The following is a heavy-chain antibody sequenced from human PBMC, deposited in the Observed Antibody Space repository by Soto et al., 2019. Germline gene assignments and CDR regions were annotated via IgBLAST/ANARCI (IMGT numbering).Heavy chain of an antibody. CDR1: GFTFSNAW. J-gene: IGHJ6*02. CDR3: TTDPWDPHSSGYYYANYYYGMDV. CDR2: IKSKTDGGTT. Sequence: PGGSRRLSCSASGFTFSNAWMNWVRQAPGKGLEWVGRIKSKTDGGTTDYAAPVKGRFTISRDDSKNTLYLQMNSLKTEDTAVYYCTTDPWDPHSSGYYYANYYYGMDVWGQGATVTVSS. V-gene: IGHV3-15*07. D-gene: IGHD3-22*01.